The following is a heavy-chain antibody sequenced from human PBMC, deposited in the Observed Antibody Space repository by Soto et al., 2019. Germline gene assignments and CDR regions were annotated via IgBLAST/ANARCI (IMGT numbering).Heavy chain of an antibody. CDR3: AGDCSGGSCYPALGA. D-gene: IGHD2-15*01. J-gene: IGHJ5*02. CDR1: GFTVSSHY. Sequence: LGLSCAASGFTVSSHYMSWVRQAPGKGLEWVSFIYSGGDTYYADSVKGRFTISRDNSKNTLYLQMNSLRVEDTAFYYCAGDCSGGSCYPALGAWGQGTLVTVSS. CDR2: IYSGGDT. V-gene: IGHV3-53*01.